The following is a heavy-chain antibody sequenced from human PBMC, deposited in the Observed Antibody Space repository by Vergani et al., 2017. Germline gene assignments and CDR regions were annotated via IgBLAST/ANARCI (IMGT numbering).Heavy chain of an antibody. CDR1: GYNFSNYY. CDR3: ARGDYGILTGYRY. Sequence: QVQVVPSGAEVKKSGASVKVSCETSGYNFSNYYMHWVRQAPGQGLEWMGIINPSGGHTNYAQKFQGRVTMTRDTSTITVYMELSSLRSEDTAIYYCARGDYGILTGYRYWGQGTLVTVSA. J-gene: IGHJ4*02. CDR2: INPSGGHT. V-gene: IGHV1-46*03. D-gene: IGHD3-9*01.